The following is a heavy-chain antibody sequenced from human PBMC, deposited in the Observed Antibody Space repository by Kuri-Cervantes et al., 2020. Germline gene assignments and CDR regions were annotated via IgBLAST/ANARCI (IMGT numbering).Heavy chain of an antibody. CDR3: VNSDYHWAFDY. CDR1: GYTFTDYY. D-gene: IGHD3-22*01. Sequence: ASVKVSCKASGYTFTDYYMHWVRQAPGQGLEWMAMINPSGGSTTYAQKFQGRVTMTTDTSTSTVYMELRNLRSEDTALYYCVNSDYHWAFDYWGQGTLVTVSS. J-gene: IGHJ4*02. CDR2: INPSGGST. V-gene: IGHV1-46*01.